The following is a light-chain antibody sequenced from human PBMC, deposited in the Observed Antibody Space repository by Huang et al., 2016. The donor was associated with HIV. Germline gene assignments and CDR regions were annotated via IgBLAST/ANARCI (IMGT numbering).Light chain of an antibody. CDR3: QQYDNLYT. J-gene: IGKJ2*01. CDR1: QDIRKY. CDR2: DAS. Sequence: DIQMTQSPSSLSAPVGDGVTITCQASQDIRKYINWYQQKPVKAPKRLIYDASNLQKGVPSRFSGNGSGTDFTFTISILQPEDIATYYCQQYDNLYTFGQGTKLEIK. V-gene: IGKV1-33*01.